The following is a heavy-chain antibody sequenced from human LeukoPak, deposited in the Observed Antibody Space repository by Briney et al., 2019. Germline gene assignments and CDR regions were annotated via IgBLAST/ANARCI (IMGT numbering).Heavy chain of an antibody. CDR2: VNQDGSAK. J-gene: IGHJ6*02. V-gene: IGHV3-7*04. D-gene: IGHD1-1*01. CDR3: ARERLHANVDNVHYYGMDV. CDR1: RFSLNTHW. Sequence: GSLRLSCAASRFSLNTHWMTWVRQAPGKGLEWVANVNQDGSAKNYVDSVKGRFTISRDNAKNPLYLQMNTLRAEDTAIYYCARERLHANVDNVHYYGMDVWGQGTTVTVSS.